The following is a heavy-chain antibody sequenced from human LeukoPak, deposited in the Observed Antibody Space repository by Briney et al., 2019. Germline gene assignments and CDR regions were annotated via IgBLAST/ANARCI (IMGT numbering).Heavy chain of an antibody. J-gene: IGHJ6*02. CDR3: ARVVPAALYYYGMDV. V-gene: IGHV4-31*11. CDR2: IYYSGST. CDR1: GGSFSGYY. D-gene: IGHD2-2*01. Sequence: SETLSLTCAVYGGSFSGYYWSWIRQHPGKGLEWIGYIYYSGSTYYNPSLKSRVTISVDTSKNQFSLKLSSVTAADTAVYYCARVVPAALYYYGMDVWGQGTTVTVSS.